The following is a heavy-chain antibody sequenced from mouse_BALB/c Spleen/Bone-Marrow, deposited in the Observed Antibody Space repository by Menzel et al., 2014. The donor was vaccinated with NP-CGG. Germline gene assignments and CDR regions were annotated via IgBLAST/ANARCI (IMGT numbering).Heavy chain of an antibody. Sequence: EVKLQESGGGLVQPGGSLKLSCAASGFDFSRYWMSWVRRAPGKGLEWIGEINPDSSTINYTPSLKDKFIISRDNAKNTLYLQMSKVRSEDTALYYCARLGNYGWFAYWGQGTLVTVSA. CDR1: GFDFSRYW. CDR2: INPDSSTI. D-gene: IGHD2-1*01. V-gene: IGHV4-1*02. CDR3: ARLGNYGWFAY. J-gene: IGHJ3*01.